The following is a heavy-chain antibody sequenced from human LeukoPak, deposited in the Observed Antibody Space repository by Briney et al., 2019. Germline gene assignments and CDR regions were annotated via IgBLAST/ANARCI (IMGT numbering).Heavy chain of an antibody. Sequence: GGSLRLSCAASGFTFNNYAXXXVRQAPGKXLXXXSGIGPSGTGTYYADSLKGRXTISGDNSKNTLYLQMSSLRAEDTAVYYCAKKEAVAGVFDYWGQGTLVTVSS. V-gene: IGHV3-23*01. J-gene: IGHJ4*02. CDR3: AKKEAVAGVFDY. CDR2: IGPSGTGT. CDR1: GFTFNNYA. D-gene: IGHD6-19*01.